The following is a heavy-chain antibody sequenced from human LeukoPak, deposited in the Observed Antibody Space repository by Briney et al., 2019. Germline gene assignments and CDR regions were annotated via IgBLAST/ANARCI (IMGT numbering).Heavy chain of an antibody. J-gene: IGHJ4*02. CDR3: ARLTVRPIPYCSSTSCHPGDAAD. V-gene: IGHV4-4*02. CDR2: IYHSGST. Sequence: PSRTLSLTCAVSGGSISSSNWWSWVRQPPGKGLEWIGEIYHSGSTNYNPSLKSRVTISVDKSKNQFSLKLSSVTAADTAVYYCARLTVRPIPYCSSTSCHPGDAADWGQGTLVTVSS. CDR1: GGSISSSNW. D-gene: IGHD2-2*01.